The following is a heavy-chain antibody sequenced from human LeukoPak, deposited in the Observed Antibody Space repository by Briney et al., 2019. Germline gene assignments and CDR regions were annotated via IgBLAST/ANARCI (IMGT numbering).Heavy chain of an antibody. CDR3: ASLQILGYCTNGVCL. V-gene: IGHV3-48*01. Sequence: GGSLRLSCAASGFTFSSYSMNWVRQAPGKGLEWVSYISSSSSTIYYADSVKGRFTISRGNAKNSLYLQMNSLRAEDTAVYYCASLQILGYCTNGVCLWGQGTLVTVSS. CDR1: GFTFSSYS. J-gene: IGHJ4*02. CDR2: ISSSSSTI. D-gene: IGHD2-8*01.